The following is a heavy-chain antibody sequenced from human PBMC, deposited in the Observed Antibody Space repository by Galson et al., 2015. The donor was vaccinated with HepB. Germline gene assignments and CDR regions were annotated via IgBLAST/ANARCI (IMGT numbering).Heavy chain of an antibody. V-gene: IGHV1-2*02. CDR3: ARPPQWDLHALDI. Sequence: SVKVSCKASGYTFGDYYIHWVRQAPGQGLEWMGRINPHTGDSISAEKFQGRVTVIRDTSISTAYMDLSRLTSDDTAVYYCARPPQWDLHALDIWGQGTMVAVSS. CDR1: GYTFGDYY. CDR2: INPHTGDS. J-gene: IGHJ3*02. D-gene: IGHD1-26*01.